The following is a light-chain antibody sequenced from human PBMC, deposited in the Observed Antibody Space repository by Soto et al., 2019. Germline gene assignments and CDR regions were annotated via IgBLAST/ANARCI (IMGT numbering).Light chain of an antibody. CDR1: QSISSW. CDR2: DAS. CDR3: QQYNSYSPT. Sequence: DIQMTQSPSTLSASVGDRVTITCRASQSISSWLAWYQQKPGKAPKLLTYDASSLESGVPSRFSGSGSGTEFTLTISSLQPDDVATYYCQQYNSYSPTFGGGTKVEIK. V-gene: IGKV1-5*01. J-gene: IGKJ4*01.